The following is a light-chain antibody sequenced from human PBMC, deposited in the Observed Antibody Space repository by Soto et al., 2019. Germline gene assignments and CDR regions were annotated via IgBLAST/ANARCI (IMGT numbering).Light chain of an antibody. V-gene: IGKV3-11*01. Sequence: EIVLTQSPATLSLSPGERATLSCRASQSVSSYLAWYQQKPGQAPRLLIYDASNRATGIPARFSGSGSGTELTLTISSLEPEGFAVYYCHQRSNLLTFGGGPKVEIK. CDR2: DAS. J-gene: IGKJ4*01. CDR1: QSVSSY. CDR3: HQRSNLLT.